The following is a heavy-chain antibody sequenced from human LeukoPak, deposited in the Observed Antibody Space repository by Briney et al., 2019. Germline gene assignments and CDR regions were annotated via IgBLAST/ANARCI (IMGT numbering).Heavy chain of an antibody. J-gene: IGHJ5*02. CDR3: ARGGVDIVVVPAARYNWFDP. Sequence: GASVKVSCKASGYTFTGYYMHWVRQAPGQGLEWMGWINPNSGGTNYAQKFQGRVTMTGDTSISTAYMELSRLRSDDTAVYYCARGGVDIVVVPAARYNWFDPWGQGTLVTVSS. V-gene: IGHV1-2*02. D-gene: IGHD2-2*01. CDR1: GYTFTGYY. CDR2: INPNSGGT.